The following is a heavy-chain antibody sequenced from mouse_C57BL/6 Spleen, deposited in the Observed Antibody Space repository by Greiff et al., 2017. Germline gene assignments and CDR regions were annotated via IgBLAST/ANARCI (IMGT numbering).Heavy chain of an antibody. Sequence: VQLQQSGAELVKPGASVKLSCTASGFNIKDYYMHWVKQRTEQGLEWIGRIDPEDGETKYALKFQGKATITADTSSNTASLQLSSLTSEDTAVYYCAFSTVVAVDYWGQGTTLTVSS. V-gene: IGHV14-2*01. D-gene: IGHD1-1*01. CDR1: GFNIKDYY. J-gene: IGHJ2*01. CDR3: AFSTVVAVDY. CDR2: IDPEDGET.